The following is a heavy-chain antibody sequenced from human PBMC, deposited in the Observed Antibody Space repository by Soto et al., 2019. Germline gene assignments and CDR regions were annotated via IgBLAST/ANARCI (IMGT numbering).Heavy chain of an antibody. D-gene: IGHD3-16*02. Sequence: GGSLRLSCAASGFTFSSYSMNWVRQAPGKVLEWVSSISSSSSYIYYADSVKGRFTISRDNAKNSLYLQMNSLRAEDTAVYYCARDGDYVWGSYRWSDAFDIWGQGTMVNVSS. V-gene: IGHV3-21*01. CDR1: GFTFSSYS. CDR3: ARDGDYVWGSYRWSDAFDI. CDR2: ISSSSSYI. J-gene: IGHJ3*02.